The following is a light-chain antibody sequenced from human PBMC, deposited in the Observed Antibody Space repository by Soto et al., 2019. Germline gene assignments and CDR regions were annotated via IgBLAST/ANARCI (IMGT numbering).Light chain of an antibody. CDR1: QSISSY. J-gene: IGKJ4*01. Sequence: DIQMTQSPSSLSASVGDRVTITCRASQSISSYLNWYQQKPGKAPNLLIYATSSLQSGVPSRFSGSGSGTDFTLTISSLQPEDFATYYCQQSYSTPPTFGGGTKVEIQ. CDR2: ATS. CDR3: QQSYSTPPT. V-gene: IGKV1-39*01.